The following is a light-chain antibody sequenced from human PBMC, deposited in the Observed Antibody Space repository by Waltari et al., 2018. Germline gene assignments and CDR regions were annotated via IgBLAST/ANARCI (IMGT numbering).Light chain of an antibody. CDR3: QHYVRLPVT. V-gene: IGKV3-20*01. Sequence: EIVLTQPPGTLSLSAGERATLSCRASQSVSRTLAWYQQKPGQAPRLLIYGASTRATGIPDRFSGSGSGTDFSLTISRLEPEDFAVYYCQHYVRLPVTFGQGTKVEIK. J-gene: IGKJ1*01. CDR1: QSVSRT. CDR2: GAS.